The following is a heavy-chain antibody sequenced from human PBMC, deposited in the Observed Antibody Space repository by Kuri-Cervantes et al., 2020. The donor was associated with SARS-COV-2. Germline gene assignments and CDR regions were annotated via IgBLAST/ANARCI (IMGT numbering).Heavy chain of an antibody. V-gene: IGHV4-38-2*01. CDR3: ARLGVQARGSFDY. CDR1: NHSISSRHY. J-gene: IGHJ4*02. D-gene: IGHD3-10*01. CDR2: IAHSGFP. Sequence: GSLRLSCDVSNHSISSRHYWGWVRQSPRKGLEWIGNIAHSGFPHYSPSLKGRVTISVDTSKNQFSLTLNSLTAADTAVYYCARLGVQARGSFDYWGQGLLVTVSS.